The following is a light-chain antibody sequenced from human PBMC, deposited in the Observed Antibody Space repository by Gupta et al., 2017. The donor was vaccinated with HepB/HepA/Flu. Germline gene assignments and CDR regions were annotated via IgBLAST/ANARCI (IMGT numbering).Light chain of an antibody. J-gene: IGLJ2*01. V-gene: IGLV2-23*02. CDR1: SSDVGSYNL. Sequence: SALTQPASVSGSPGQSLTISCTGTSSDVGSYNLVSWYQQHPGKAPKLLIYEVTERPSGIANHFSGSKSGNTASLTISGLQAEDEADYYCCSYTGSNTFVIFGGGTKLTVL. CDR3: CSYTGSNTFVI. CDR2: EVT.